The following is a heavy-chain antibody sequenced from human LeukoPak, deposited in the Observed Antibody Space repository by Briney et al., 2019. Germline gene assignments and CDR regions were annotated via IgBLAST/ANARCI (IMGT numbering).Heavy chain of an antibody. J-gene: IGHJ4*02. Sequence: GGSLRLSCAASGFTFSSYAMSWVRQAPGKGLEWVSAISGSGGSTYYADSVKGRFTISRDNSKNTLYLQMNSLRAEDTAVYYCAKDRSSREDSVFGVGSLAYWGQGPRSPSPQ. CDR1: GFTFSSYA. D-gene: IGHD3-16*01. CDR2: ISGSGGST. V-gene: IGHV3-23*01. CDR3: AKDRSSREDSVFGVGSLAY.